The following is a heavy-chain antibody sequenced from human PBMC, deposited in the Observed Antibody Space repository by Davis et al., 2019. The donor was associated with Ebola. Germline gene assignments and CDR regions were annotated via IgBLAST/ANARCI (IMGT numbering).Heavy chain of an antibody. D-gene: IGHD4-17*01. Sequence: PGGSLRLSCAASGFTFSDYYMSWVRQAPGKGLEWVSVIYSGGSTYYADSVKGRFTISRDNSKNTLYLQMNSLRAEDTAVYYCAREFAGDPLYYYYGMDVWGQGTTVTVSS. CDR3: AREFAGDPLYYYYGMDV. J-gene: IGHJ6*02. V-gene: IGHV3-53*01. CDR1: GFTFSDYY. CDR2: IYSGGST.